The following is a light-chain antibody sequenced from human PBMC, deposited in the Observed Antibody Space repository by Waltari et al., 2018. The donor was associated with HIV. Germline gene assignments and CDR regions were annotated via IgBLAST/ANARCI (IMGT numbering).Light chain of an antibody. CDR1: GLPMKF. J-gene: IGLJ1*01. Sequence: SYELTQSPSVSVSPGQTARLTCSGDGLPMKFAYWYQQSPGQAPLLVIYKDTERPSGIPDRFSGSSSGTTVTLTISGVQAEDEADYYCHSADNSGNYVYVFGTGTKVTVL. CDR2: KDT. CDR3: HSADNSGNYVYV. V-gene: IGLV3-25*03.